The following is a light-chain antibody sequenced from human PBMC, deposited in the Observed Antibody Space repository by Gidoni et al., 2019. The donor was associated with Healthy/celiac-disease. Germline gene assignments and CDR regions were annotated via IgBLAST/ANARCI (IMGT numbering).Light chain of an antibody. V-gene: IGKV1-39*01. CDR1: QSISSY. CDR3: QQSYSTPRT. J-gene: IGKJ4*01. CDR2: AAS. Sequence: DIQMTQSPSSLPASVGDRVTITCRASQSISSYLNWYQQKPGKAPKRLIYAASSLQSGVPSRFSGSGSGTDFTLTISRLQPEDFATYYCQQSYSTPRTFGGXTKVEIK.